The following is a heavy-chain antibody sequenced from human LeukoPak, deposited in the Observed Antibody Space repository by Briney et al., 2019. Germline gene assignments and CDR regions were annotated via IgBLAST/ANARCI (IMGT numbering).Heavy chain of an antibody. J-gene: IGHJ3*02. CDR1: GYSFAGYW. Sequence: GESLKISCQGSGYSFAGYWIGWVRQLPGKGLEWMGIIYPGDSDTRFSPSFRGQVTLSADKSINTVYLQWSSLETSDTAIYYCARRNFGDYIDAFDIWGQGTMVTVSS. CDR3: ARRNFGDYIDAFDI. CDR2: IYPGDSDT. D-gene: IGHD4-17*01. V-gene: IGHV5-51*01.